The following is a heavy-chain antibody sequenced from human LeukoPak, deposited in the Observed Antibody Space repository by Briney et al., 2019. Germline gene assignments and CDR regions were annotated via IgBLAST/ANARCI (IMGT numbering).Heavy chain of an antibody. J-gene: IGHJ5*02. V-gene: IGHV1-46*01. CDR3: ARDQPKNDFWSGWTVSANWFDP. CDR1: GYTFTSYY. D-gene: IGHD3-3*01. CDR2: INPSGGST. Sequence: ASVKVSCKASGYTFTSYYMHWVRQAPGQGLEWMGIINPSGGSTSYAQKFQGRVTITADKSTSTAYMELSSLRSEDTAVYYCARDQPKNDFWSGWTVSANWFDPWGQGTLVTVSS.